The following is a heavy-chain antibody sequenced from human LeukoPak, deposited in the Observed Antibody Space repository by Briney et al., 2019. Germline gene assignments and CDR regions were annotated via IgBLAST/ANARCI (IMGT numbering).Heavy chain of an antibody. D-gene: IGHD4-23*01. Sequence: PGRSLRLSCTASGFMFGGYAVSWVRQAPGKGLEWVGFIRSKSYGGTTEYAASVKGRFTISGDDSKSIAYLQMNSLKTEDTAVYYCSRAVAHLDYWGQGTLVTVSS. V-gene: IGHV3-49*04. CDR3: SRAVAHLDY. CDR1: GFMFGGYA. CDR2: IRSKSYGGTT. J-gene: IGHJ4*02.